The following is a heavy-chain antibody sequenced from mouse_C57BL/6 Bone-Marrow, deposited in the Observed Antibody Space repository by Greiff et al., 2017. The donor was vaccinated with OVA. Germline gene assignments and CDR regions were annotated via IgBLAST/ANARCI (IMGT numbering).Heavy chain of an antibody. J-gene: IGHJ4*01. D-gene: IGHD2-5*01. CDR2: IDPETGGT. CDR3: TRGYSNYYAMDY. V-gene: IGHV1-15*01. Sequence: VQRVESGAELVRPGASVTLSCKASGYTFTDYEMHWVKQTPVHGLEWIGAIDPETGGTAYNQKFKGKAILTADKSSSTAYMELRRLTSEDSAVYYCTRGYSNYYAMDYWGQGTSVTVSS. CDR1: GYTFTDYE.